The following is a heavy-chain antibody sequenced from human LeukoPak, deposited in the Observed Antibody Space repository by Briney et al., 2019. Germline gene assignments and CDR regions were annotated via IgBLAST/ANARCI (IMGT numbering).Heavy chain of an antibody. D-gene: IGHD6-13*01. CDR1: GYTLTELS. J-gene: IGHJ3*02. V-gene: IGHV1-24*01. CDR3: ARIDIAAAANGAFDI. CDR2: FDPEDGET. Sequence: ASVKVSCKVSGYTLTELSMHWVRQAPGKGLEWMGGFDPEDGETIYAQKFQGRVTMTEDTSTDTAYMELSSLRSEDTAVYYCARIDIAAAANGAFDIWGQGTMVTVSS.